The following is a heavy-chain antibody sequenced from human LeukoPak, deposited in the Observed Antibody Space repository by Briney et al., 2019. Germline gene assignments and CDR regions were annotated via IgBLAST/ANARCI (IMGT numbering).Heavy chain of an antibody. D-gene: IGHD2-15*01. CDR3: ASGEVALNWFDP. Sequence: SETLSLTCTVSGGSISSYYWTWIRQAPGKGLEWIAYIYYSGSTNYNPSLKSRVTISLDKSKNQFSLKLRSVTASDTAVYSCASGEVALNWFDPWGQGTLVTVSS. J-gene: IGHJ5*02. CDR1: GGSISSYY. CDR2: IYYSGST. V-gene: IGHV4-59*01.